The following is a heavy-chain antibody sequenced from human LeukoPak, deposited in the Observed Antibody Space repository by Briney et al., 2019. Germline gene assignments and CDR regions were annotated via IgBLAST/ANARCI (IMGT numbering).Heavy chain of an antibody. CDR2: LRYDGSNK. CDR1: GFTFSSYA. CDR3: ARDPRTVRI. J-gene: IGHJ4*02. Sequence: GGSLRLSCAASGFTFSSYAMHWVRQAPGKGLEWVAFLRYDGSNKYYADSVKGRFTISRDNAKNLLYLQMDSLRVEDTAIYYCARDPRTVRIWGQGTLVTVSS. V-gene: IGHV3-30*02. D-gene: IGHD1-1*01.